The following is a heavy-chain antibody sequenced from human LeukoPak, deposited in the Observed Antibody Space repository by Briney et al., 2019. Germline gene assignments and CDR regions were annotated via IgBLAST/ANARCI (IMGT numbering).Heavy chain of an antibody. CDR2: INPNSDGT. CDR1: GYTFTGHY. CDR3: ARDRGTSCFDS. D-gene: IGHD2-2*01. J-gene: IGHJ4*02. V-gene: IGHV1-2*02. Sequence: ASVKVSCKASGYTFTGHYMHWVRQAPGQGLEWLGWINPNSDGTKCTQKFEGRVSMTRDTSISTAYMELSRLTSDDTAVYYCARDRGTSCFDSWGQGTLVTVSS.